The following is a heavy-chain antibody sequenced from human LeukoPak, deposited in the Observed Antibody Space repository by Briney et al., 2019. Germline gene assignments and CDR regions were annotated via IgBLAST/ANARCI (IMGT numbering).Heavy chain of an antibody. CDR2: IRYDGSNK. Sequence: GGSLRLSCAASGCTFSSYGLRWVRQAPRQGLGWVAFIRYDGSNKYYADSVKSRLTISRANSMNTLYLQMNSLRAEDTAVDYRAKDRKVGVAAAGTRFFDYWGQGTLVTVSS. V-gene: IGHV3-30*02. J-gene: IGHJ4*02. D-gene: IGHD6-13*01. CDR1: GCTFSSYG. CDR3: AKDRKVGVAAAGTRFFDY.